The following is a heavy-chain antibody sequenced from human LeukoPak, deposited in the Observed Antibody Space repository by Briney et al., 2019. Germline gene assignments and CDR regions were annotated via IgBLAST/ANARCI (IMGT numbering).Heavy chain of an antibody. CDR1: GYTFTSYD. Sequence: GASVKVSCKASGYTFTSYDINWVRQATGQGLEWMGWMNPNSGNTGYAQKFQGRVTMTRNTSISTAYMELSSLRSEDTAVYYCARGRFDYYGSGSYYNWDYYYYYMDVWGKGTTVTVSS. V-gene: IGHV1-8*01. CDR3: ARGRFDYYGSGSYYNWDYYYYYMDV. D-gene: IGHD3-10*01. J-gene: IGHJ6*03. CDR2: MNPNSGNT.